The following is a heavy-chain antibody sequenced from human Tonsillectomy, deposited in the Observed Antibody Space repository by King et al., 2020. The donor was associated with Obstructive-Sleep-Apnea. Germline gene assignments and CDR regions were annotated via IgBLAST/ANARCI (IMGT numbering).Heavy chain of an antibody. CDR2: ISGSGGST. Sequence: VQLVESGGGLVQPGGSLRLSCAASGFTFSSYARSWVRQAPGKGLDWFSAISGSGGSTYYADSVKGRFTNSRDNSKNTLYLQMNSLRAEDTAVYYCAKGAGYSGYDSKKYYFDYWGQGTLVTVSS. CDR1: GFTFSSYA. J-gene: IGHJ4*02. D-gene: IGHD5-12*01. V-gene: IGHV3-23*04. CDR3: AKGAGYSGYDSKKYYFDY.